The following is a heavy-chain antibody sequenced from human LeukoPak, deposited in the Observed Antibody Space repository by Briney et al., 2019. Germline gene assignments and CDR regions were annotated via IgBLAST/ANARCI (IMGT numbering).Heavy chain of an antibody. D-gene: IGHD2-8*01. Sequence: ASVKVSCKASGGTFSSYAISWVRQAPGQGLEWMGGIIPIFGTANYAQKFQGRVTITADESMSTAYMELRSLRSEDTAVYYCARATCVNGICYTLYWGQGSLVTVSS. CDR1: GGTFSSYA. CDR2: IIPIFGTA. J-gene: IGHJ4*02. CDR3: ARATCVNGICYTLY. V-gene: IGHV1-69*13.